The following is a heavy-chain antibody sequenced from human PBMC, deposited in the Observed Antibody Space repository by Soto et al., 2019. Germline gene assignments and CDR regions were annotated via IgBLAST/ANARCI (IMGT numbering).Heavy chain of an antibody. Sequence: SETLSLTCTVSGGSISSGGYYWSWIRKHPGKGLEWIGYIYYSGSTYYNPSLKSRVTISVDTSKNQFSLKLSSVTAADTAVYYCARDQGYYDILTGYYWGYNWFDPWGQGTLVTVSS. D-gene: IGHD3-9*01. CDR3: ARDQGYYDILTGYYWGYNWFDP. V-gene: IGHV4-31*03. CDR1: GGSISSGGYY. CDR2: IYYSGST. J-gene: IGHJ5*02.